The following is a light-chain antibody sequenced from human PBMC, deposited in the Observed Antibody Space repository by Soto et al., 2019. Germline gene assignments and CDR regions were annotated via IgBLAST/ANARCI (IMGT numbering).Light chain of an antibody. J-gene: IGLJ1*01. CDR2: EVT. V-gene: IGLV2-14*01. CDR3: SSYTSRSTLV. CDR1: SSDVGGYNS. Sequence: QSALAQPASVSGSPGQSITISCTGTSSDVGGYNSVSWYQQHPGKAPKLMIYEVTNRPSGVPSRFSGSKSGNTASLTISGLQSEDEGDYYCSSYTSRSTLVFGTGTKLTVL.